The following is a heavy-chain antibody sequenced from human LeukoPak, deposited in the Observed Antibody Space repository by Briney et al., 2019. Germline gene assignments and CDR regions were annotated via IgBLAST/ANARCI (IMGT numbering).Heavy chain of an antibody. Sequence: GGSLRLSCAASGFTFSSYEMNWVRQAPGKGLEWISYISSSGSTMYYADSVKGRFTISRDNAKNSLYLQMNSLRTEDTAIYYCASSSWYALDYWGQGTLVTVSS. D-gene: IGHD6-13*01. V-gene: IGHV3-48*03. CDR2: ISSSGSTM. CDR3: ASSSWYALDY. J-gene: IGHJ4*02. CDR1: GFTFSSYE.